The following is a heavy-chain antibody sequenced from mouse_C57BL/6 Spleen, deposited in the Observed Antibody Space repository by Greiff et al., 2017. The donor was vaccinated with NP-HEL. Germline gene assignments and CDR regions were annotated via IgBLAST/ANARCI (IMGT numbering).Heavy chain of an antibody. J-gene: IGHJ2*01. V-gene: IGHV1-82*01. CDR3: ARNWPFDY. Sequence: QVQLQQSGPELVKPGASVKISCKASGYAFSSSWMNWVKQRPGKGLEWIGRLYPGDGDTNYNGKFKGKATLTADKSSSTAYMQLSSLTSEDSAVYFCARNWPFDYWGQGTTLTVSS. D-gene: IGHD4-1*01. CDR1: GYAFSSSW. CDR2: LYPGDGDT.